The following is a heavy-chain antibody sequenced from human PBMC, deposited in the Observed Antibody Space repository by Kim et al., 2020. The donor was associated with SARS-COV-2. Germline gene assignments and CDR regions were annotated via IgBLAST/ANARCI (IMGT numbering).Heavy chain of an antibody. CDR1: GGSISNFY. Sequence: SETLSLTCSVSGGSISNFYWSWVRQPPGKGLEWIGYIYYIGTTNYNPSLKSRVTMSVDTSKNQFSLRLNSVTAADTAVYFCARLTEWQLRYHYYGLELWGKGTTVTVST. J-gene: IGHJ6*04. D-gene: IGHD3-3*01. CDR3: ARLTEWQLRYHYYGLEL. V-gene: IGHV4-59*01. CDR2: IYYIGTT.